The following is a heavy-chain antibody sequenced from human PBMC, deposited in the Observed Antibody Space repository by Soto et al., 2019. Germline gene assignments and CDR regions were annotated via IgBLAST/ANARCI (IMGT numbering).Heavy chain of an antibody. J-gene: IGHJ5*02. CDR1: GDSISSYY. Sequence: QVQLQESGPGLVKPSETLSLTCTVSGDSISSYYWSWIRQPPGKGLEWVGYISYTGSTIYNPSLESRATISLDTSKNQVSLSLNSVTVADPAVYYCASVGELPVWFDPWGRGTRVTVSS. CDR3: ASVGELPVWFDP. CDR2: ISYTGST. D-gene: IGHD3-10*01. V-gene: IGHV4-59*13.